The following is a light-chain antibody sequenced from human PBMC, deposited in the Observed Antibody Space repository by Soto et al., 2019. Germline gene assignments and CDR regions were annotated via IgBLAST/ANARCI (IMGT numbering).Light chain of an antibody. CDR3: QRYGSSPWT. CDR1: QSVSSSY. J-gene: IGKJ1*01. Sequence: EIVLTQSPGTLSLSPGERATLSCRASQSVSSSYLAWYQQKAGQAPRLLIYGASSRATGIPDRFSGSGSGTDFTLTISRLEPEDFAVYYCQRYGSSPWTFGQGTKVDI. V-gene: IGKV3-20*01. CDR2: GAS.